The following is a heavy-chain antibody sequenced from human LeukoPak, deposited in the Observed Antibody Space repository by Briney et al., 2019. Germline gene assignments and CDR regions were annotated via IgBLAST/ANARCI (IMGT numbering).Heavy chain of an antibody. CDR3: ARVLGHYDFWSGYYTGYGFDY. J-gene: IGHJ4*02. D-gene: IGHD3-3*01. V-gene: IGHV3-13*01. Sequence: GGSLRLSCAASGFTFSSYDMHWVRQATGKGLEWVSAIGTAGDTYYPGSVKGRFTISRENAKNSLYLQMNSLRAEDTAVYYCARVLGHYDFWSGYYTGYGFDYWGQGTLVTVSS. CDR1: GFTFSSYD. CDR2: IGTAGDT.